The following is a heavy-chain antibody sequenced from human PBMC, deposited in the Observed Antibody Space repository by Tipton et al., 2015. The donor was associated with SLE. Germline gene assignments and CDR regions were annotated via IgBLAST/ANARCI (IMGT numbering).Heavy chain of an antibody. V-gene: IGHV4-61*09. D-gene: IGHD7-27*01. CDR3: ASGDDLPYYFEY. J-gene: IGHJ4*02. CDR1: GASVSLGSYY. CDR2: IHTSGST. Sequence: TLSLTCSVSGASVSLGSYYWSWVRQPAGKGLEWIGHIHTSGSTNYNPSLKSRVTISADTSKRQFSRKLGSVTAADTAVYYCASGDDLPYYFEYWGQGTLVTVSS.